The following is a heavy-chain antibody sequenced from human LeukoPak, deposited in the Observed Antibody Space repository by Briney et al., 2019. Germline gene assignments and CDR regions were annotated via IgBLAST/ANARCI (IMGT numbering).Heavy chain of an antibody. CDR1: GGSISSYY. J-gene: IGHJ6*02. Sequence: ASETLSLTCTVSGGSISSYYWSWIRQPPGKGLEWIGYIYYSGSTNYNPSLKSRVTISVDTSKNQFSLKLSSVTAADTAVYYCARAGYCSGGSCRLYYYYYGMDVWGQGTTVTVSS. CDR3: ARAGYCSGGSCRLYYYYYGMDV. CDR2: IYYSGST. D-gene: IGHD2-15*01. V-gene: IGHV4-59*01.